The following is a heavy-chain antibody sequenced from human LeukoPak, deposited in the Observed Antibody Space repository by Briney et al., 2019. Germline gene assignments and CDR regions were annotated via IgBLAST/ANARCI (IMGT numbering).Heavy chain of an antibody. V-gene: IGHV2-5*02. CDR2: IYWDDDK. D-gene: IGHD2-15*01. CDR3: AHRAGYCRGGSCYGDWFDP. J-gene: IGHJ5*02. CDR1: GFSLSTSGVG. Sequence: SGPTLVKPTQTLTLTCTFSGFSLSTSGVGVGWIRQSPGKALEWLALIYWDDDKRFSPSLRSRLTITKDTSKNQVVLTMTNMDPVDTATYYCAHRAGYCRGGSCYGDWFDPWGQGTQVTVSS.